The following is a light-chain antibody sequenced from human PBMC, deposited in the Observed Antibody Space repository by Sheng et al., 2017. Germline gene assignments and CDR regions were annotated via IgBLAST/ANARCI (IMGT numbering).Light chain of an antibody. CDR3: QAWDSATTTVL. Sequence: SNELTQPPSVSVSPGQTASITCSGDKLGDKYACWYQQKSGHSPMLVIYQDSKRPSGIPERFSGSNSGNTATLTISGTQSMDEADYYCQAWDSATTTVLFGGGTKLTVL. CDR1: KLGDKY. J-gene: IGLJ2*01. CDR2: QDS. V-gene: IGLV3-1*01.